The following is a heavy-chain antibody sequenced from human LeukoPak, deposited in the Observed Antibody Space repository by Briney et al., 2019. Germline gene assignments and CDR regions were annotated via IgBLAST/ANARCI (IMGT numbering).Heavy chain of an antibody. CDR2: IYSGGGT. J-gene: IGHJ4*02. Sequence: GGSLRLSCAASGITVGNNYFSWVRQAPGKGLEWVALIYSGGGTVYADSVKGRFTISGDSSKNTLFLQMNSLKPEDTAMYHCTRNRPETPLGYWGQGTLVTVSS. D-gene: IGHD1-14*01. CDR1: GITVGNNY. V-gene: IGHV3-53*01. CDR3: TRNRPETPLGY.